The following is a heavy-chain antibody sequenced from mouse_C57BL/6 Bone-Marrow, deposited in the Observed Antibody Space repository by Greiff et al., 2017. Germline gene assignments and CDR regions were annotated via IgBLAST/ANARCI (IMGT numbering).Heavy chain of an antibody. CDR2: IWSGGST. J-gene: IGHJ3*01. CDR1: GFSLTSYG. Sequence: QVQLKQSGPGLVQPSQSLSITCTVSGFSLTSYGVHWVSQSPGKGLEWLGVIWSGGSTDYNAAFISRLSISKDNSKSQVFFKMNSLQADYSAIYYCAKSDDYLFAYWGQGTLVTVSA. CDR3: AKSDDYLFAY. D-gene: IGHD2-4*01. V-gene: IGHV2-2*01.